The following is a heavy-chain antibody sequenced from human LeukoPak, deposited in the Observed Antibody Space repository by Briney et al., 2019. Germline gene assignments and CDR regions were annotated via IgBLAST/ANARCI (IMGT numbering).Heavy chain of an antibody. CDR1: GGSISISNW. CDR3: ARPFPLYSSSSFDV. CDR2: IYHSGST. V-gene: IGHV4-4*02. Sequence: SETLSLTCAVSGGSISISNWWSWVGQPPGKGLEWIGEIYHSGSTNYNPSLKSRVTILVDKSKNQFSLKLTSVTAADTAVYYCARPFPLYSSSSFDVWGKGTTVTVSS. D-gene: IGHD6-6*01. J-gene: IGHJ6*04.